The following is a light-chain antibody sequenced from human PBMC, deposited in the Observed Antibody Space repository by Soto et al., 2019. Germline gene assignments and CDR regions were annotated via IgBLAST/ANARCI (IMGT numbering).Light chain of an antibody. CDR2: SNN. J-gene: IGLJ1*01. CDR3: AAWDDSLSGYV. Sequence: QSVLTQPPSASGTPGQRVTISCSGSTSNIESNTVNWYQQLPGTAPKLLIYSNNQRPSGVPDRFSGSKSGTSASLAISGLQSEDEADYYCAAWDDSLSGYVFGTGTKLTVL. V-gene: IGLV1-44*01. CDR1: TSNIESNT.